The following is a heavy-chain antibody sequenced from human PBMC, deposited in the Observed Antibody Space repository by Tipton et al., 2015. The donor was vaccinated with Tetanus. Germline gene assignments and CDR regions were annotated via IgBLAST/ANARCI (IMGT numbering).Heavy chain of an antibody. J-gene: IGHJ4*02. V-gene: IGHV6-1*01. CDR3: ARDPLGDETIFDY. CDR1: EDSVSSNSAA. Sequence: GLVKPSQTLSLTCAISEDSVSSNSAAWNWIRQSPSRGLEWLARTYYRSRWYNDYALSVKSRITISPDTSKNQFSLQLNSVTPDDTAVYYCARDPLGDETIFDYWGQGTLVTVSS. D-gene: IGHD3-10*01. CDR2: TYYRSRWYN.